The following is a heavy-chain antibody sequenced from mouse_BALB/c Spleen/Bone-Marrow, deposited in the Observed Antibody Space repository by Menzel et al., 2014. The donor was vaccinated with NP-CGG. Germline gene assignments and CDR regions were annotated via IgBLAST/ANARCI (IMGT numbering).Heavy chain of an antibody. CDR2: IDPANGNT. J-gene: IGHJ3*01. V-gene: IGHV14-3*02. Sequence: EVMLAESGAELVKPGASVKLSCTASGFNIKDTYMHWVKQRPEQGLEWIGRIDPANGNTKYDPKFQGKATITADTSSNTAYLQLSSLTSEDTAVYYCARGGAFAYWGQGTLVTVSA. CDR3: ARGGAFAY. CDR1: GFNIKDTY.